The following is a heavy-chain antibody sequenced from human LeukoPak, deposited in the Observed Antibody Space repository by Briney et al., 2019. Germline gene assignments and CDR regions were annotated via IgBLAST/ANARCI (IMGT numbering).Heavy chain of an antibody. CDR2: INPNSGGT. J-gene: IGHJ5*02. CDR1: GYTFTGYY. V-gene: IGHV1-2*02. D-gene: IGHD2-15*01. CDR3: ARVAICCSGGSCYCGWFDP. Sequence: ASVKLSCKASGYTFTGYYMHWVRQAPGQGLEWRGWINPNSGGTNYAQKFQGRVTMTRDTSISTAYMELSRLRSDDTAVYYCARVAICCSGGSCYCGWFDPWGQGTLVTVSS.